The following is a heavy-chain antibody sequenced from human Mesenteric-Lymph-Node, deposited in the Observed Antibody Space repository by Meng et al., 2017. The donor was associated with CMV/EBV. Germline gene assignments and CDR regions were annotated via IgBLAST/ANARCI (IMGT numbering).Heavy chain of an antibody. CDR2: ILYSATT. CDR1: GDSISASY. V-gene: IGHV4-59*01. CDR3: ARWVNGLDS. J-gene: IGHJ4*02. Sequence: SKTLSLTCTVSGDSISASYWNWIRQPPGKGLEWIGYILYSATTNSNASLKGRVTISSDASKNQVSLQLSSVTAADTAVYYCARWVNGLDSWGQGTLVTVSS. D-gene: IGHD2-8*01.